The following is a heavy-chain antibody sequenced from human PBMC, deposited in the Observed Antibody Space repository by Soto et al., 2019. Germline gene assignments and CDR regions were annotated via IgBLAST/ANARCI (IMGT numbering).Heavy chain of an antibody. Sequence: SETLSLTCAVSGASIISSHWWNLVRQPPGKGLEWIGEIYHSGSTNYNPSLQSRVTVSIDKSKNQFSLSLSSVTAADTAIYYYACHLGATRGPFYFWGQGILVTVSS. CDR2: IYHSGST. CDR1: GASIISSHW. CDR3: ACHLGATRGPFYF. J-gene: IGHJ4*02. D-gene: IGHD1-26*01. V-gene: IGHV4-4*02.